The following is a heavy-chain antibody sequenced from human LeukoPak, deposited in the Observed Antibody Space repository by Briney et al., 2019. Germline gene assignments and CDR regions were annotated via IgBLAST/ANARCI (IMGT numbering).Heavy chain of an antibody. CDR2: INHSGST. CDR1: GGSLTGYY. V-gene: IGHV4-34*01. CDR3: ARHRASPSGLDY. Sequence: KPSETLSLTCGVSGGSLTGYYWSWIRQPPGKGLEWIGEINHSGSTNYNPSLKSRVTISVDTSKNQFSLKLSSVTAADTAVYYCARHRASPSGLDYWGQGTLVTVSS. J-gene: IGHJ4*02. D-gene: IGHD1-14*01.